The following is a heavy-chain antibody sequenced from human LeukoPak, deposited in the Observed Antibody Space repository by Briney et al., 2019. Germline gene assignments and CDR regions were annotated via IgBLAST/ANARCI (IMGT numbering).Heavy chain of an antibody. V-gene: IGHV1-2*02. D-gene: IGHD2-21*02. CDR3: ARMALDGGDSIGFDS. Sequence: ASVKVSCKASGYTFTDYFIHWVRQAPGQGLEGMGWINPNIGDASYAQKFQDRVTMTRDRSINTAYMELSRLTSDDTAVYYCARMALDGGDSIGFDSWGQGTPVTVSS. CDR1: GYTFTDYF. CDR2: INPNIGDA. J-gene: IGHJ5*01.